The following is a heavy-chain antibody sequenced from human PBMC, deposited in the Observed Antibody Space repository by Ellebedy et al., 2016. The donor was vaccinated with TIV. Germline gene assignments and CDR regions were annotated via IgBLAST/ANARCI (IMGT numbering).Heavy chain of an antibody. CDR1: GFTFSSYW. CDR2: INSDGSST. CDR3: ATGRLVLDY. Sequence: HTGGSLRLXXAASGFTFSSYWMHWVRQAPGKGLVWVSRINSDGSSTGYADSVKGRFTISRDNAKNTLYLQMNSLRAEDTAVYYCATGRLVLDYWGQGTLVTVSS. V-gene: IGHV3-74*01. D-gene: IGHD6-6*01. J-gene: IGHJ4*02.